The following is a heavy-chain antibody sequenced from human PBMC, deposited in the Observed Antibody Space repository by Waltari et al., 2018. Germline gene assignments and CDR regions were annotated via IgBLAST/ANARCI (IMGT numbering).Heavy chain of an antibody. V-gene: IGHV4-39*01. D-gene: IGHD4-17*01. J-gene: IGHJ4*02. Sequence: QLQLQESGPGLVKPSETLSLTCTVSGGSISSSSYYWGWIRQPPGKGLEWIGSIYYSGSTYYNPSLKSRVTISVDTSKNQFSLKLSSVTAADTAVYYCARPLRYGDYPPAYWGQGTLVTVSS. CDR3: ARPLRYGDYPPAY. CDR2: IYYSGST. CDR1: GGSISSSSYY.